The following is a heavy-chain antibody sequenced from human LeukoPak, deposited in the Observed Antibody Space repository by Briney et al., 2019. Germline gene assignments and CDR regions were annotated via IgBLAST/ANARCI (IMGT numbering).Heavy chain of an antibody. Sequence: GDLRLSSAASGFPFSSNWMSWVRRAPGKGLGWGPNIKQDGIEKYYVDSGKGRFTTSRDNAKNSLYLQMNSLRAEDTAVYYCARVGNGDDFDYWGQGTLVTVSS. D-gene: IGHD4-17*01. CDR1: GFPFSSNW. CDR2: IKQDGIEK. CDR3: ARVGNGDDFDY. J-gene: IGHJ4*02. V-gene: IGHV3-7*01.